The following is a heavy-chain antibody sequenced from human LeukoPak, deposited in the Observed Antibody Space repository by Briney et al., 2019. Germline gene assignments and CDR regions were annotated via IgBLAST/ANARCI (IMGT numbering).Heavy chain of an antibody. CDR3: ARVRPIAARRGGLDY. CDR2: INHSGST. V-gene: IGHV4-34*01. CDR1: GWSFSGYY. Sequence: AETLSLTCAVSGWSFSGYYWSWIRQPPGKGLEWIGEINHSGSTNYNPSLKSRVTISVDTPKNQFSLKLSFVTAADTAVYYCARVRPIAARRGGLDYWGQGTLVSVSS. J-gene: IGHJ4*02. D-gene: IGHD6-6*01.